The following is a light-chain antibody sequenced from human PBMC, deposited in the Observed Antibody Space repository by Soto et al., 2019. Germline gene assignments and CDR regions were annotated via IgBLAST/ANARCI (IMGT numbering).Light chain of an antibody. CDR3: QQYSTYPLT. Sequence: DIQMTQSPSTLSASVGDRVTMTCRARQSITNSLAWYQQQPGKAPKLLIYRASALQSGVPSRFSGSGSGTEFTLTIDSLQPDDFATFYCQQYSTYPLTFGGGTRVDIK. J-gene: IGKJ4*01. CDR1: QSITNS. CDR2: RAS. V-gene: IGKV1-5*03.